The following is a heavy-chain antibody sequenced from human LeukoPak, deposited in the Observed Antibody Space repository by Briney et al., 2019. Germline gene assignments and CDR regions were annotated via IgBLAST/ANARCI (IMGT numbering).Heavy chain of an antibody. Sequence: GGSLTLSCAASGFSFSSYGMHWVRQAPGKGLEWVAVIWYDGSKKYYADSVKGRFIISRDNSRNTLYLQMNSLRAEDTAVYYCARDPGDTAMVILDYWGQGTLVTVSS. CDR1: GFSFSSYG. CDR2: IWYDGSKK. CDR3: ARDPGDTAMVILDY. V-gene: IGHV3-33*01. D-gene: IGHD5-18*01. J-gene: IGHJ4*02.